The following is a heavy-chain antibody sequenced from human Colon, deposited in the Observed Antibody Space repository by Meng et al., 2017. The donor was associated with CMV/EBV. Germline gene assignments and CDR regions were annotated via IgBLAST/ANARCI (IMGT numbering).Heavy chain of an antibody. CDR3: TADVPEAGKGEFDY. CDR1: GFTFSSYG. Sequence: GESLKISCAASGFTFSSYGMHWVRRAPGKGLEWVAFIRIDGSDETYADSVKGRFTISRDNSKNTLSLRMNSLKTEDTAVYYCTADVPEAGKGEFDYWGQGTLVTVSS. J-gene: IGHJ4*02. D-gene: IGHD6-19*01. CDR2: IRIDGSDE. V-gene: IGHV3-30*02.